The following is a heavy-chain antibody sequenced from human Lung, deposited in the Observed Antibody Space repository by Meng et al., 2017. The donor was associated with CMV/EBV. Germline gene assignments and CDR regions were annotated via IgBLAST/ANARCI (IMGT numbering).Heavy chain of an antibody. CDR3: ARTPVRFCNTHMCYAFDY. V-gene: IGHV4-4*07. CDR2: LYPDGST. J-gene: IGHJ4*02. CDR1: SDSITNYF. D-gene: IGHD2-2*01. Sequence: QAQLQESGPRLVKPSEPLSVTCIVSSDSITNYFWSWVRQPAGKGLEWIGRLYPDGSTDYNPSLSSRLTLSLDTSKIRFSLKLRSVTAADTAIYYCARTPVRFCNTHMCYAFDYWGQGALVTVSS.